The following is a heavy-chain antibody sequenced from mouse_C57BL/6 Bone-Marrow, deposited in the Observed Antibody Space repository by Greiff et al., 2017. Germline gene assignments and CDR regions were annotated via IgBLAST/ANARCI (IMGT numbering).Heavy chain of an antibody. CDR1: GFTFSSYG. Sequence: EVQLVESGGDLVKPGGSLKLSCAASGFTFSSYGTSWVRQTPDKRLEWVATISSGGSYTYYPDSVKGRFTISRDNAKNTLYLQMSSLKSEDTAMYYCASQTGSFAYWGQGTLVTVSA. CDR3: ASQTGSFAY. D-gene: IGHD4-1*01. CDR2: ISSGGSYT. V-gene: IGHV5-6*01. J-gene: IGHJ3*01.